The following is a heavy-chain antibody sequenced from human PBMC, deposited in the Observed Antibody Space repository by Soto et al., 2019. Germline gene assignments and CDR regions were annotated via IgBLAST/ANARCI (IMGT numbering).Heavy chain of an antibody. Sequence: EVQLLESGGGLVQPGGSLRLSCAASGFTFSSYAMSWVRQAPGKGLEWVSAISGSGGSTYYADSVKGRFTISRDNSKNTLYLQMNSLRAEDTAVYYCAKDVWLGPKQWLVLRRLRGGFDYWGQGTLVTVSS. CDR1: GFTFSSYA. J-gene: IGHJ4*02. CDR3: AKDVWLGPKQWLVLRRLRGGFDY. D-gene: IGHD6-19*01. V-gene: IGHV3-23*01. CDR2: ISGSGGST.